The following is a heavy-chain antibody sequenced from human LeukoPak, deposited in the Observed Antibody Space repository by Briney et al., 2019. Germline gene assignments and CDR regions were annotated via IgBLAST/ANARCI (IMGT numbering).Heavy chain of an antibody. D-gene: IGHD3-22*01. Sequence: SETLSLTCTVSGGSISSGGYYWSWIRQHPGKGLERIGYIYYSGSTYYNPSLKSRVTISVDTSKNQFSLKLSSVTAADTAVYYCARGSPYYDSSGYLFDYWGQGTLVTVSS. CDR1: GGSISSGGYY. CDR2: IYYSGST. J-gene: IGHJ4*02. V-gene: IGHV4-31*03. CDR3: ARGSPYYDSSGYLFDY.